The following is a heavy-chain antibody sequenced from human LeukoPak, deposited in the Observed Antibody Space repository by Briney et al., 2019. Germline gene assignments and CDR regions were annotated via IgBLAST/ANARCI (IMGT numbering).Heavy chain of an antibody. Sequence: GGSLRLSCAASGFTFTRYAMKWVRQAPGKGLEWVSSISSSSSYIYYADSVKGRFTISRDNAKNSLYLQMNSLRAEDTAVYYCARESSGWFYYYYGMDVWGQGTTVTVSS. CDR2: ISSSSSYI. CDR3: ARESSGWFYYYYGMDV. D-gene: IGHD6-19*01. V-gene: IGHV3-21*01. CDR1: GFTFTRYA. J-gene: IGHJ6*02.